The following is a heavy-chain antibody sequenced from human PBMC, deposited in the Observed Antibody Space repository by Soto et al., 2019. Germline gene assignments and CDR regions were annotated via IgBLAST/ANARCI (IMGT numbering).Heavy chain of an antibody. V-gene: IGHV4-39*01. CDR2: IYYSGST. J-gene: IGHJ6*02. CDR3: ARHWRIAARPRKSYYYYGMDV. D-gene: IGHD6-6*01. Sequence: SETLSLTCTVSGGSISSSSYYWGWIRQPPGKGLEWIGSIYYSGSTYYNPSLKSRVTISVDTSKNQFSLKLSSVTAADTAVYYCARHWRIAARPRKSYYYYGMDVWGQGTTVTVSS. CDR1: GGSISSSSYY.